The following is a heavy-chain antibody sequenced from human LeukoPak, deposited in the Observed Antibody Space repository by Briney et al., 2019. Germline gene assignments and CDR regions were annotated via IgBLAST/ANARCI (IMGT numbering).Heavy chain of an antibody. Sequence: GGSLRLSCAASGFTFSSYSMNWVRQAPGKGLEWVAVISYDGSNKYYADSVKGRFTISRDNSKNTLYLQMNSLGAEDTAVYYCARGRPIAVAGDGFDYWGQGTLVTVSS. V-gene: IGHV3-30*03. CDR2: ISYDGSNK. CDR3: ARGRPIAVAGDGFDY. D-gene: IGHD6-19*01. CDR1: GFTFSSYS. J-gene: IGHJ4*02.